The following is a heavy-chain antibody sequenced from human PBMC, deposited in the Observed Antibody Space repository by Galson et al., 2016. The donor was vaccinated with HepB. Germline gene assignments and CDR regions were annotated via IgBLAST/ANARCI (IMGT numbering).Heavy chain of an antibody. V-gene: IGHV4-39*01. CDR3: ASMVRGVTIYY. CDR1: GGSISSSRYY. Sequence: SETLSLTCTVSGGSISSSRYYWGWIRQPPGKGLEWIGSIYYSGSTYYNPSLKSRVTISVDTSKNQFSLKLSSVTAADTAVYYCASMVRGVTIYYWGQGTLVTVSS. D-gene: IGHD3-10*01. J-gene: IGHJ4*02. CDR2: IYYSGST.